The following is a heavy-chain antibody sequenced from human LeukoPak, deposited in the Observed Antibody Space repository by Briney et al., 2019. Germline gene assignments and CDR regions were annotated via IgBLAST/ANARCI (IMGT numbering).Heavy chain of an antibody. CDR3: ARDLRAGTNGY. J-gene: IGHJ4*02. Sequence: ASVKVSCKASGGTFSSYAISWVRQAPGQGLEWMGWISAYNGNTNYAQKLQGRVTMTTDTSTSTAYMELRSLRSDDTAVYYCARDLRAGTNGYWGQGTLVTVSS. CDR1: GGTFSSYA. D-gene: IGHD1-7*01. CDR2: ISAYNGNT. V-gene: IGHV1-18*01.